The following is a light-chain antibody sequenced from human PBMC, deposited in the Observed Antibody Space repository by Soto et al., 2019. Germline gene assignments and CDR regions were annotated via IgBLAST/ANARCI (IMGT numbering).Light chain of an antibody. J-gene: IGLJ1*01. CDR2: SNN. Sequence: QSVLTQPPSASGTPGQRVTISCSGSGSNIGSNTVAWYQQLPGTAPKLLIYSNNQRPSRVPDRFSGSKSGTSVSLAISGLQSEDEADYYCAAWDDSLNGRLFGTGTKLTVL. CDR1: GSNIGSNT. V-gene: IGLV1-44*01. CDR3: AAWDDSLNGRL.